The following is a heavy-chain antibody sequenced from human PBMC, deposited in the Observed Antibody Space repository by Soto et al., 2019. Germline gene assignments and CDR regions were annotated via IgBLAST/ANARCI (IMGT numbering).Heavy chain of an antibody. CDR2: IRSKAYGGTT. D-gene: IGHD3-22*01. V-gene: IGHV3-49*03. CDR3: TRVTTMIVVVIEYYGMDV. J-gene: IGHJ6*01. CDR1: GFTFGDYA. Sequence: SLRLSCTASGFTFGDYAMSWFRQAPGKGLEWVGFIRSKAYGGTTEYAASVKGRFTISRDDSKSIAYLQMNSLKTEDTAVYYCTRVTTMIVVVIEYYGMDVWGQGTTVTVS.